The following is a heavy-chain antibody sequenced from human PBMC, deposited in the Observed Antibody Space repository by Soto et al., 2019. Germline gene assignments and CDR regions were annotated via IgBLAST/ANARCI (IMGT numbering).Heavy chain of an antibody. Sequence: SETLSLTCAVSGGSISSGGYSWSWIRQPPGKGLEWIGYIYHSGSTYYNPSLKSRVTISVDRSKNQFSLKLSSVTAADTAVYYCARERGYSSGWYKNYGMDVWGQGTTVTVSS. CDR1: GGSISSGGYS. V-gene: IGHV4-30-2*01. CDR3: ARERGYSSGWYKNYGMDV. J-gene: IGHJ6*02. CDR2: IYHSGST. D-gene: IGHD6-19*01.